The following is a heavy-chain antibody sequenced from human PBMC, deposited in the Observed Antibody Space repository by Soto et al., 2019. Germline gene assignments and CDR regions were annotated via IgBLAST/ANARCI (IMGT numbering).Heavy chain of an antibody. CDR3: AHSSWIAVAGTFDY. Sequence: SGPTLVNPTQTLTLTCTFSGFSLSTSGVGVGWIRQPPGKALEWLALIYWNDDKRYSPSLKSRLTITKDASKNQVVLTMTNMDPVDTATYYCAHSSWIAVAGTFDYWGQGTMVTVYS. J-gene: IGHJ4*02. V-gene: IGHV2-5*01. CDR2: IYWNDDK. CDR1: GFSLSTSGVG. D-gene: IGHD6-19*01.